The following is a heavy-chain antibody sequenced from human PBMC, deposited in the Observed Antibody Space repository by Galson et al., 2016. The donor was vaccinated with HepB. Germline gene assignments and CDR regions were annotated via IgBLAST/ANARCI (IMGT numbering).Heavy chain of an antibody. J-gene: IGHJ4*02. CDR3: TTARGYYSLDY. D-gene: IGHD3-3*01. V-gene: IGHV3-15*01. CDR1: GFTFSNAW. CDR2: IKSKTDGGTT. Sequence: SLRLSCAASGFTFSNAWMSWVRQAPGKGLEWVGRIKSKTDGGTTDYAAPVKGRFTVSRDDSKNTLFLQMNGLKMEDTAVYYCTTARGYYSLDYWSKGTLVTVSS.